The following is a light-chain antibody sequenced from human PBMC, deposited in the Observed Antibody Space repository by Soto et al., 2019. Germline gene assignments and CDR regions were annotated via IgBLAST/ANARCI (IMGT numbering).Light chain of an antibody. J-gene: IGLJ1*01. CDR2: GNS. CDR3: QSYYSSLSGYV. CDR1: SSNIGAGYD. V-gene: IGLV1-40*01. Sequence: QSVLTQPPSVSGAPGQRVTISCTGSSSNIGAGYDVHWYQQLPGTAPKLLIYGNSNRPSGVPDRFSGSKSDTSASLAITVLQAEDEADYYCQSYYSSLSGYVFGTGTKLTVL.